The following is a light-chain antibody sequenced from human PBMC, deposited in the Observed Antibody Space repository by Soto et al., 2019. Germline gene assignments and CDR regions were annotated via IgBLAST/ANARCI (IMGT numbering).Light chain of an antibody. CDR2: EVN. Sequence: QSVLTQPPSASGSPGQSVAISCTGTSSDVGGYNYVSWYQQHPGKAPKLMIYEVNKRPSGVPDRFSGSKSGNTASLTVSGLQAEDEADYYCQSYDSGLSGHWVFGGGTKLTVL. J-gene: IGLJ3*02. CDR3: QSYDSGLSGHWV. CDR1: SSDVGGYNY. V-gene: IGLV2-8*01.